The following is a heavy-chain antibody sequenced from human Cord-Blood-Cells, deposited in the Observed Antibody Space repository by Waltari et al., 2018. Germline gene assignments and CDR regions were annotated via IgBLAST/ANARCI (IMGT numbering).Heavy chain of an antibody. CDR3: ARVIGFRGAFDI. CDR2: VNPNRCGT. D-gene: IGHD3-16*01. CDR1: GYTFTGYY. J-gene: IGHJ3*02. V-gene: IGHV1-2*02. Sequence: QVQLVQSGAEVKKPGASVKVSCKASGYTFTGYYMHWVRQAPGQGLEWMGWVNPNRCGTNYAKKFQGRGTRTRDTSISTAYMELSRLGSDDTAVYYCARVIGFRGAFDIWGQGTMVTVSS.